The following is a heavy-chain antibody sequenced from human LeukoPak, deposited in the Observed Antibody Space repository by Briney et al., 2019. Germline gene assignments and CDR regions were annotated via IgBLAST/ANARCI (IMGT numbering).Heavy chain of an antibody. J-gene: IGHJ1*01. CDR3: ARDAEQWLATSEYFQH. CDR1: GFTFSDYY. Sequence: GGSLRLSCAASGFTFSDYYMSWIRQAPGKGLEWVSYISSSGSTIYYADSVKGRFTISRDNAKNSLYLQMNSLRAEDTAVYYCARDAEQWLATSEYFQHWGQGTLVTVSS. V-gene: IGHV3-11*04. CDR2: ISSSGSTI. D-gene: IGHD6-19*01.